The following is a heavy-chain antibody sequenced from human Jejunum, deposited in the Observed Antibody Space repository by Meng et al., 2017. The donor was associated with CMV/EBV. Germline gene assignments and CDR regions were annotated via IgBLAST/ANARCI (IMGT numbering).Heavy chain of an antibody. V-gene: IGHV3-30*02. CDR2: IQYEGRYE. CDR3: ATDPVNVAYPNCDY. Sequence: FAFSRYGMHWVRQAPGQGMEWVAFIQYEGRYEYYADSVKGRFTVSRDDSKNTLFLQMTSLRVEDTALFYCATDPVNVAYPNCDYWGQGTLVTVSS. CDR1: FAFSRYG. J-gene: IGHJ4*02.